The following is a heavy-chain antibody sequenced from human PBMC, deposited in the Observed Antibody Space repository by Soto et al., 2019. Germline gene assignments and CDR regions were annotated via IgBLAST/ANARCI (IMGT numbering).Heavy chain of an antibody. CDR1: GGTFSSYA. J-gene: IGHJ5*02. CDR3: ATRGGYYYGSPLNP. Sequence: SVKVSCKASGGTFSSYAISWVRQAPGQGLEWMGGIIPIFGTANYAQKFQGRVTITADESTSTAYMELSSLRSEDTAVYYCATRGGYYYGSPLNPGGQGTLVTVSS. D-gene: IGHD3-10*01. CDR2: IIPIFGTA. V-gene: IGHV1-69*13.